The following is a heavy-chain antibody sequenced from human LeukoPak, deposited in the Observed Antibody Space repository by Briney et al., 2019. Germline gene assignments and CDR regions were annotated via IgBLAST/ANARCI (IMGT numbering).Heavy chain of an antibody. CDR2: IYPGDSDT. Sequence: GESLKISCKGSGYSFTSYWIGWVRQTPGKGLEWMGIIYPGDSDTRYSPSFQGQVTISADKSISTAYLQWSSLKASDTAMYYCARHPIVVVPAAIGAFDIWGQGTMVTVSS. V-gene: IGHV5-51*01. CDR3: ARHPIVVVPAAIGAFDI. J-gene: IGHJ3*02. CDR1: GYSFTSYW. D-gene: IGHD2-2*02.